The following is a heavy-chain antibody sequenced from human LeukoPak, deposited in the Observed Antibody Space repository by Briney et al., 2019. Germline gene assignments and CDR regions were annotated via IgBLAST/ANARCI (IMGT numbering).Heavy chain of an antibody. V-gene: IGHV1-69*13. CDR1: GGTFSSYA. D-gene: IGHD1-26*01. J-gene: IGHJ4*02. CDR3: ARDDRYSGSYYVFDY. Sequence: SVKVSCKASGGTFSSYAISWVRQAPGQGLEWMGGIIPIFGTANYAQKFQGRVTITADGSTSTAYMELSSLRSEDTAVYYCARDDRYSGSYYVFDYWGQGTLVTVSS. CDR2: IIPIFGTA.